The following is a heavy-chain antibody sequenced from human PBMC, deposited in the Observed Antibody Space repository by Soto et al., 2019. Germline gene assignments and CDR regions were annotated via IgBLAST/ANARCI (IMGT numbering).Heavy chain of an antibody. Sequence: QVQLVQSGAEVKKPGSSGKVSCKGSGGTFTIFAVSWVRQAPGLGLEWMGGIIPIIGTTNYAQRFQGRITISGDESTSTAYMELSSLKSVDTAMYYCVRDLGSGYDPGDYWGQGTLVRLL. CDR1: GGTFTIFA. V-gene: IGHV1-69*12. D-gene: IGHD5-12*01. CDR3: VRDLGSGYDPGDY. CDR2: IIPIIGTT. J-gene: IGHJ4*02.